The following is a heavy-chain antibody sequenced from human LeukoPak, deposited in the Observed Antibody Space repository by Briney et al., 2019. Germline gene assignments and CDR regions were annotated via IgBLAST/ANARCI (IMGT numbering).Heavy chain of an antibody. CDR2: INPNSGGT. D-gene: IGHD2-2*01. CDR3: ARGTYCSSTSCYPGPFDY. J-gene: IGHJ4*02. Sequence: ASVKASCKASGYTFTGYYMRWVRQAPGQGLEWMGWINPNSGGTNYAQKFQGRVTMTRDTSISTAYMELSSLRSEDTAVYYCARGTYCSSTSCYPGPFDYWGQGTLVTVSS. CDR1: GYTFTGYY. V-gene: IGHV1-2*02.